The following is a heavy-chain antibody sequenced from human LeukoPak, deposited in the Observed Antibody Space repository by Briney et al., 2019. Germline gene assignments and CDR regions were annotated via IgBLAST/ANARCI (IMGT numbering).Heavy chain of an antibody. J-gene: IGHJ4*02. CDR2: IYYSGST. CDR3: ARQVYGSGSYCFDH. V-gene: IGHV4-59*08. D-gene: IGHD3-10*01. Sequence: SETLSLTCTVSGGSISSYYWSWIRQPPGKGLEWIGYIYYSGSTNYNPSLKSRVTISVDTSKNQFSLKLSSVTAADTAVYYCARQVYGSGSYCFDHRGQGTLVTVSS. CDR1: GGSISSYY.